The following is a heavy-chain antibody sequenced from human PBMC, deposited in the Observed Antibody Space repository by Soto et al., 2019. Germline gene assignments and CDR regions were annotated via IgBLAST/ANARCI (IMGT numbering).Heavy chain of an antibody. V-gene: IGHV3-30*03. Sequence: PGGSLRLSCVASGFNLNTYGIYWVRQAPGKGLQWVAQILYDGSKKHYADSVKGRFTITRDNSKNTVYLQMDSLRVDDTAMYYCVRYLALMADYSGPGAMVTVSS. CDR1: GFNLNTYG. CDR3: VRYLALMADY. CDR2: ILYDGSKK. J-gene: IGHJ4*02. D-gene: IGHD3-16*01.